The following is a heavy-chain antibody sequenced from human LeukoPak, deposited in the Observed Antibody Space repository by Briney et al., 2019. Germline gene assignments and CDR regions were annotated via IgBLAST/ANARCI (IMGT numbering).Heavy chain of an antibody. D-gene: IGHD2-21*02. Sequence: GGSLRLSCAASGFTFSDYYVSWIRQAPGKGLEWVSYISSSGSTIYYADSVKGRFTISRDNAKNSLYLQMNSLRAEDTAVYYCARDPHYGGDCYSDYWGQGTLVTVSS. CDR2: ISSSGSTI. CDR1: GFTFSDYY. V-gene: IGHV3-11*01. J-gene: IGHJ4*02. CDR3: ARDPHYGGDCYSDY.